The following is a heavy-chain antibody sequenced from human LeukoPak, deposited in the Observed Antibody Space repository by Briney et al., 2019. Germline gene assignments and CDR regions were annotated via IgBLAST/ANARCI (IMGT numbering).Heavy chain of an antibody. CDR1: GFTFSSYG. V-gene: IGHV3-23*01. D-gene: IGHD5-18*01. J-gene: IGHJ4*02. CDR2: ISGSGGST. Sequence: PGGSLRLSCAASGFTFSSYGMSWVRQAPGKGLEWVSAISGSGGSTYYADSVKGRFTISRDNSKNTLYLQMYSLRAEGTAVYYCAKTGRIQLWPPYFDYWGQGTLVTVSS. CDR3: AKTGRIQLWPPYFDY.